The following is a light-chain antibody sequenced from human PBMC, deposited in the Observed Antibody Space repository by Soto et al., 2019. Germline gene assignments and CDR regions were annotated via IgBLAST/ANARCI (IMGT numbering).Light chain of an antibody. CDR3: QQLNSYPPYT. Sequence: IQLTQSPSSLSASVGDRVTITCRASQVISYSLAWYQQKPGKSPKLLIYAASTLQDGVPSRFSGSGSGTYFTLTISSLQPEDFATYYCQQLNSYPPYTFGQGTKLEVK. CDR1: QVISYS. V-gene: IGKV1-9*01. J-gene: IGKJ2*01. CDR2: AAS.